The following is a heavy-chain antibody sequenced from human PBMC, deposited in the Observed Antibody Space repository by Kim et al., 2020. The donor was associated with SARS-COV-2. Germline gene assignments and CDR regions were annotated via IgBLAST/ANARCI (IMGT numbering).Heavy chain of an antibody. D-gene: IGHD2-21*02. CDR2: ISYHGSEK. Sequence: GGSLRLSCAASGFIFSTYAMHWVRQAPGKGLEWVAVISYHGSEKYYADSVKGRFTISRDNSKNTLYLQMNSLRGEDTAVYYCARDPIVTAPDYFDYWCQGTLVTVSS. J-gene: IGHJ4*02. V-gene: IGHV3-30-3*01. CDR3: ARDPIVTAPDYFDY. CDR1: GFIFSTYA.